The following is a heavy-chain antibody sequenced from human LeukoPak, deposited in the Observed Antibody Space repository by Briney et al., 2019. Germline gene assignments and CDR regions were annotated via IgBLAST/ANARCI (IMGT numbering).Heavy chain of an antibody. CDR3: ARDRPYTGGWRGFDY. V-gene: IGHV1-69*13. CDR2: IIPMFGIA. J-gene: IGHJ4*02. D-gene: IGHD6-19*01. Sequence: SVKLSCKASGGTFSRYAISWVRQAPGQGLEWMGGIIPMFGIANYAQKFQGRVTITADESTSTAYMELSSLRSEDTAVCYCARDRPYTGGWRGFDYWGQGTLVTVSS. CDR1: GGTFSRYA.